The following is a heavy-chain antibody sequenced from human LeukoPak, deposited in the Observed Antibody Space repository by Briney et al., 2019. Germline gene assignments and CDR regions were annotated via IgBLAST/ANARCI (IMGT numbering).Heavy chain of an antibody. CDR2: IWYDGSNK. D-gene: IGHD2-2*01. V-gene: IGHV3-33*01. Sequence: GGSLRLSCAASGFTFSSYGMHWVRQAPGKGLEWVAVIWYDGSNKYYADSVKGRFTISRDNLKNTLYLPMNSLRADDTAIYYCASRSPALDYWGQGTLVTVSS. J-gene: IGHJ4*02. CDR1: GFTFSSYG. CDR3: ASRSPALDY.